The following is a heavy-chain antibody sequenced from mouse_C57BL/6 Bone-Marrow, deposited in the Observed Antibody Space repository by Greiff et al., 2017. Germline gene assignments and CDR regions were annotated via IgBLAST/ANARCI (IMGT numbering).Heavy chain of an antibody. D-gene: IGHD1-1*01. CDR3: ARILRYFDC. CDR2: IDPSDSYT. Sequence: VQLQQPGAELVRPGTSVKLSCKASGYTFTSYWMHWVKQRPGQGLEWIGVIDPSDSYTNYNQKFKGKATLTVDTSASTAYMQLSSLTSEDSAVYYCARILRYFDCWGQGTTLTGSS. V-gene: IGHV1-59*01. CDR1: GYTFTSYW. J-gene: IGHJ2*01.